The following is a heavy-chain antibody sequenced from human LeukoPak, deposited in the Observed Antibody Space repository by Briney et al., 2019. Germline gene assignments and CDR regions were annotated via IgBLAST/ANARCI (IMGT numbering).Heavy chain of an antibody. D-gene: IGHD4-23*01. Sequence: GESLKISCKGSGYSFTSYWIGWVRQMPGKGLEWMGIIYPGDSDTRYSPSFQGQVTISADKSISTAYLQWSSLKASDAAMYYCARTRLSYGGYVDYWGQGTLVTVSS. V-gene: IGHV5-51*01. J-gene: IGHJ4*02. CDR1: GYSFTSYW. CDR2: IYPGDSDT. CDR3: ARTRLSYGGYVDY.